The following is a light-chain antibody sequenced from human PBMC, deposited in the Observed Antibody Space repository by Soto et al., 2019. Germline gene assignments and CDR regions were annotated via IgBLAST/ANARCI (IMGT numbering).Light chain of an antibody. CDR3: QQYGSSPWT. J-gene: IGKJ1*01. CDR1: QSVGSTF. V-gene: IGKV3D-20*01. CDR2: DAS. Sequence: IVLTQSPVTPSVSPCEIATLSCSSSQSVGSTFLAWYQQKPGLAPRLLIYDASRRATGIPDRFSGSGSGADFILSISRLEPEDFAVYYCQQYGSSPWTFGQGTKVDIK.